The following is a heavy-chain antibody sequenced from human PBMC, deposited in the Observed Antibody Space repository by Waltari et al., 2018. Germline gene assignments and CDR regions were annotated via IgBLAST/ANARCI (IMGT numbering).Heavy chain of an antibody. D-gene: IGHD3-10*01. CDR2: INHGGVT. CDR3: ARGGVPDAYGSGSYYRNWFDP. V-gene: IGHV4-34*01. CDR1: GGSFSGYH. J-gene: IGHJ5*02. Sequence: QVRLQEWGAGTLKPSQTLSLTCAVYGGSFSGYHWTWIRQPPGKGLEWLGEINHGGVTNYNPSLSGRLTILIDTSKKQFSLRLSSVTAADTAVYYCARGGVPDAYGSGSYYRNWFDPWGQGTLATVSS.